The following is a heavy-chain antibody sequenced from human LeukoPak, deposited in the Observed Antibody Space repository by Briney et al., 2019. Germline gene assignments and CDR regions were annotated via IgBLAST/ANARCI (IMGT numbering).Heavy chain of an antibody. Sequence: PSETLSLTCAVYGGSFSGYYWSWIRQPPGKGLGWIGEINHSGSTNYNPSLKSRVTISVDTSKNQFSLKLSSVTAADTAVYYCARDQIDAFDIWGQGTMVTVSS. CDR2: INHSGST. CDR3: ARDQIDAFDI. J-gene: IGHJ3*02. CDR1: GGSFSGYY. V-gene: IGHV4-34*01.